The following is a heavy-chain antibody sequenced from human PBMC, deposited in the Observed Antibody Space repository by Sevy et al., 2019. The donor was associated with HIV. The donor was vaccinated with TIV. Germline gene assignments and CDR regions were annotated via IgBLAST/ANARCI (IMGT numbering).Heavy chain of an antibody. D-gene: IGHD5-12*01. CDR2: ISAYNGNT. V-gene: IGHV1-18*01. Sequence: ASVKVSCKASGYTFTSYGISWVRQAPGQGLEWMGWISAYNGNTNYAQKLQGRVTMTTDTSTSTAYMELWSLRSDDTAVYYCARRADGYNGLGYYFDYWGQGTLVTVSS. CDR1: GYTFTSYG. CDR3: ARRADGYNGLGYYFDY. J-gene: IGHJ4*02.